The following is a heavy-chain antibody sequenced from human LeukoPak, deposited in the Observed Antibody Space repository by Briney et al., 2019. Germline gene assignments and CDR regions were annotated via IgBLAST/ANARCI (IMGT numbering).Heavy chain of an antibody. J-gene: IGHJ5*02. Sequence: GSLRLSCAASGFTFSSYDMTWVRQAPGRGLEWVSSIRPSGDNTYYGDFVKGRFTVSRDNSKNTVYLEMNNMRVDDTAVYYCARVAGWHWFDPWGQGTLVTVSS. CDR2: IRPSGDNT. V-gene: IGHV3-23*01. CDR1: GFTFSSYD. CDR3: ARVAGWHWFDP. D-gene: IGHD6-19*01.